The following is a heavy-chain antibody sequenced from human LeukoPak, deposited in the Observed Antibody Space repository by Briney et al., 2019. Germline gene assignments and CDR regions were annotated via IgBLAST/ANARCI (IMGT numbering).Heavy chain of an antibody. V-gene: IGHV3-30-3*01. D-gene: IGHD1-1*01. CDR2: ISYDGGNK. Sequence: PGGSLRLSCAASGFTFSSYAMHWVRQAPGKGPEWVAVISYDGGNKYYADSVKGRFTISRDNSKNTLYLQVNSLRAEDTAVYYCARDKTGTPLVLEYWGQGTLATVSS. CDR3: ARDKTGTPLVLEY. CDR1: GFTFSSYA. J-gene: IGHJ4*02.